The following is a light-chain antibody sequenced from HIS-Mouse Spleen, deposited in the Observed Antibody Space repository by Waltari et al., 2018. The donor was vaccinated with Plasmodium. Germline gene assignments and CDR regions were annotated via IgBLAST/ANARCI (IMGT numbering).Light chain of an antibody. V-gene: IGLV1-44*01. CDR2: SNN. CDR3: AAWDDSRWV. CDR1: RANIGSNT. J-gene: IGLJ3*02. Sequence: QSVLTQPPSASGTPGQRVTISCSGSRANIGSNTVNWYPQLPGTAPKLLIYSNNQRPSGVPDRFSGSKSGTSASLAISGLQSEDEADYYCAAWDDSRWVFGGGTKLTVL.